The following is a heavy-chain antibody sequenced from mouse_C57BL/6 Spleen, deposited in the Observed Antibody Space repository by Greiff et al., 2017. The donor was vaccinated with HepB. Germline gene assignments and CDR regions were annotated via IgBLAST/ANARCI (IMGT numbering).Heavy chain of an antibody. CDR3: ARSPTEGDYFDY. J-gene: IGHJ2*01. V-gene: IGHV1-52*01. CDR1: GYTFTSYW. CDR2: IDPSDSET. D-gene: IGHD1-1*01. Sequence: QVHVKQPGAELVRPGSSVKLSCKASGYTFTSYWMHWVKQRPIQGLEWIGNIDPSDSETHYNQKFKDKATLTVDKSSSTAYMQLSSLTSEDSAVYYCARSPTEGDYFDYWGQGTTLTVSS.